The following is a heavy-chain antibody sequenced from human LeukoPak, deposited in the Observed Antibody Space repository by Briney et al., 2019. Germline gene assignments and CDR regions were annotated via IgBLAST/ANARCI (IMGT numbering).Heavy chain of an antibody. V-gene: IGHV3-23*01. Sequence: GGSLRLSCAVSGFTVSSNNMTWVRQAPGKGLEWVSAISGSGGSTYYADSVKGRFTVSRDNSKNTLYLQMNSLRAEDTAVYYCAKDGRRTYYDILTGPSVNYFDYWGQGTLVTVSS. CDR2: ISGSGGST. CDR3: AKDGRRTYYDILTGPSVNYFDY. D-gene: IGHD3-9*01. CDR1: GFTVSSNN. J-gene: IGHJ4*02.